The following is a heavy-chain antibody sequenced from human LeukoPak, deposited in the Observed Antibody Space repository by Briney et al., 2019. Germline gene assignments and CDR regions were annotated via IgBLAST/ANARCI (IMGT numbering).Heavy chain of an antibody. D-gene: IGHD4-11*01. CDR2: VQHIGGET. CDR3: ATYSILNAREFRY. Sequence: TGGSLRLSCAGSGFTFSNSWMGWVRQAPGKGLEWVANVQHIGGETYYVDSVKGRFTISRDNAKNSVYLQMNSLGADDTAVYHCATYSILNAREFRYWGQGTLVTVTS. CDR1: GFTFSNSW. V-gene: IGHV3-7*01. J-gene: IGHJ1*01.